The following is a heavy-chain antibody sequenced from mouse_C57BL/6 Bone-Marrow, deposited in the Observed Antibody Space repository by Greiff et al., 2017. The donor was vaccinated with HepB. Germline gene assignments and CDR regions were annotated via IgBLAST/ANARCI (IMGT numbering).Heavy chain of an antibody. J-gene: IGHJ4*01. D-gene: IGHD2-4*01. CDR2: IYPGDGDT. CDR3: ARAIYYDYFYYAMDY. V-gene: IGHV1-82*01. Sequence: VQLQQSGPELVKPGASVKISCKASGYAFSSSWMNWVKQRPGKGLEWIGRIYPGDGDTNYNGKFKGRATLTADKSSSPAYMKLSSLTSEDSAVYFCARAIYYDYFYYAMDYWGQGTSVTVSS. CDR1: GYAFSSSW.